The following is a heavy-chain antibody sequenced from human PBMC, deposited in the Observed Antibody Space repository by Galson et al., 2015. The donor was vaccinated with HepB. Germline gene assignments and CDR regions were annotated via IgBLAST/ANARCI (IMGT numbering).Heavy chain of an antibody. CDR3: ARGPLSSGPHIVVVIAYYYYYMDV. V-gene: IGHV1-8*01. CDR2: MNPNSGNT. CDR1: GYTFTSYD. D-gene: IGHD2-21*01. J-gene: IGHJ6*03. Sequence: SVKVSCKASGYTFTSYDINWVRQATGQGLEWMGWMNPNSGNTGYAQKFQGRVTMTRNTSISTAYMELSSLRSEDTAVYYCARGPLSSGPHIVVVIAYYYYYMDVWGKGTTVTVSS.